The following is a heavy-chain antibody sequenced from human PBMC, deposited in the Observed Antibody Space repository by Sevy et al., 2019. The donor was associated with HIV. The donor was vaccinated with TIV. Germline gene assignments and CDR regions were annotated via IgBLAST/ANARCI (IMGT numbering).Heavy chain of an antibody. V-gene: IGHV4-59*08. CDR2: IYYNGHI. D-gene: IGHD1-26*01. CDR1: GGSITSLY. Sequence: SETLSLTCTVSGGSITSLYWNWIRQPPGKGLEWIATIYYNGHINYNPSLKSRVTLSLDTSKYQFSLRLSSVTAADTAMYYCAGENAWGRGYSWGQGTLVTVSS. J-gene: IGHJ4*02. CDR3: AGENAWGRGYS.